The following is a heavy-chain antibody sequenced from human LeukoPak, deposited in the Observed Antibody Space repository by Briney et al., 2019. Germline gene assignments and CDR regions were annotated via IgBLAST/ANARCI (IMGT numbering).Heavy chain of an antibody. D-gene: IGHD5-12*01. CDR3: EKDRVTSVAVDRFVP. CDR1: GLTFSNYA. V-gene: IGHV3-23*01. J-gene: IGHJ5*02. CDR2: VSGIGGRT. Sequence: GGSLRLSCAASGLTFSNYAMGWVSQGPGKGLDWHSAVSGIGGRTYYADYVNGRFTISRDNCMNTLFLPMSSLRAVDTTVLYREKDRVTSVAVDRFVPWGQGTLVSV.